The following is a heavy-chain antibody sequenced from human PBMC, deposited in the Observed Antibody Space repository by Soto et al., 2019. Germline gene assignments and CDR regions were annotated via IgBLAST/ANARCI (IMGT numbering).Heavy chain of an antibody. J-gene: IGHJ6*03. V-gene: IGHV1-46*03. D-gene: IGHD3-3*01. CDR1: GYTVTSYY. CDR2: INPSGGST. Sequence: GASVKVSCKASGYTVTSYYMHWVRQAPGQGLEWRGIINPSGGSTSYAQKFQGRVTMTRDTSTSTVYMELRSLRSEDTAVYYCARAVLPTYYDFWSGYLDVWGKGTTVTVSS. CDR3: ARAVLPTYYDFWSGYLDV.